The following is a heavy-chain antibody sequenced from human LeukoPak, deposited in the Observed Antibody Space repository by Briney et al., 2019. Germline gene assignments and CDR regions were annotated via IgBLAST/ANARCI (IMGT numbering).Heavy chain of an antibody. CDR3: AREGVLLWFGELFGAFDI. Sequence: GRSLRLSCAASGFTFSSYAMHWVRQAPGEGLEWVAVISYDGSNKYYADSVKGRFTISRDNSKNTLYLQMNSLRAEDTAVYYCAREGVLLWFGELFGAFDIWGQGTMVTVSS. CDR1: GFTFSSYA. CDR2: ISYDGSNK. V-gene: IGHV3-30-3*01. J-gene: IGHJ3*02. D-gene: IGHD3-10*01.